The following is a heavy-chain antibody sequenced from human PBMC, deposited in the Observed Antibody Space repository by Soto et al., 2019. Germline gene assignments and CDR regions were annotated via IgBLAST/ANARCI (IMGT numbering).Heavy chain of an antibody. V-gene: IGHV4-31*03. Sequence: QVQLQESGPGLVKPSQTLSLTCTVSGGSISSGDYYWSWIRQHPGKGLEWIGYIYYSGSTYYSPSLKSRVAILVDTSKNQFSLKLSSVTAADTAVYYSARSSYVWGSYRPNNWFDPWGQGTLVTVSS. CDR3: ARSSYVWGSYRPNNWFDP. CDR1: GGSISSGDYY. CDR2: IYYSGST. D-gene: IGHD3-16*02. J-gene: IGHJ5*02.